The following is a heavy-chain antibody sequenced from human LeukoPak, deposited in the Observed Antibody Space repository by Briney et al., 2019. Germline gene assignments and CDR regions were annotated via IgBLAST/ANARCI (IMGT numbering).Heavy chain of an antibody. CDR2: INPNSGGT. V-gene: IGHV1-2*02. D-gene: IGHD3-10*01. CDR1: GYTFTGYY. J-gene: IGHJ4*02. CDR3: ARDRPLDADDYYGFYFFDY. Sequence: ASVKVSCKASGYTFTGYYMHWVRQAPGQGLEWMGWINPNSGGTNHAQKFQGRVTMTRDTSISTAYMEPSRLRSDDTAVYYCARDRPLDADDYYGFYFFDYWGQGTLVTVSS.